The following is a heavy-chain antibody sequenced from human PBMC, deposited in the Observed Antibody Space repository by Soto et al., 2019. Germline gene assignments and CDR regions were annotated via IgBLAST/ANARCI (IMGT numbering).Heavy chain of an antibody. D-gene: IGHD6-19*01. CDR1: GASISDNW. J-gene: IGHJ4*02. V-gene: IGHV4-4*02. Sequence: QVQLQESGPGLVKPSGTLSLTCAVSGASISDNWWSWVRQPPGKGLEWIGEIYHSGTTHYNPSLWSRVSMSVDKSKNHFSLNLNSVTAADTAVYYGARHTAVTRTRGFEYWGLGTLVTVSS. CDR2: IYHSGTT. CDR3: ARHTAVTRTRGFEY.